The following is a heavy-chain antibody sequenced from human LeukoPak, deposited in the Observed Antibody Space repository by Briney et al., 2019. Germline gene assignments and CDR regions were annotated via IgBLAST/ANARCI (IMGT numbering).Heavy chain of an antibody. D-gene: IGHD6-13*01. J-gene: IGHJ4*02. CDR3: ARDSSSWYEGTSDY. CDR1: GFTFFNYA. V-gene: IGHV3-23*01. CDR2: ISGSGGNT. Sequence: PGGSLRLSCAASGFTFFNYAMSWVRQSPGKGLEWVSIISGSGGNTNYADSVKGRFTISRDNSNNTLYLQMNSLRAEDTAVYYCARDSSSWYEGTSDYWGQGTLVTVSS.